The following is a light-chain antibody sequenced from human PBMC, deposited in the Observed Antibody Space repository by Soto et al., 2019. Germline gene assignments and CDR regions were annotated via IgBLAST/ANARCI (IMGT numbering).Light chain of an antibody. Sequence: DIQMTQSPSSLSASVGDRVTITCRASQTMSNFLHWYQQKPGKAPKVLIYAISNLKSGVTSRFSGSGSGTDFTLTISSLQPEDFATYYCQQSYSTPYTFGQGTKVEIK. V-gene: IGKV1-39*01. CDR1: QTMSNF. CDR3: QQSYSTPYT. CDR2: AIS. J-gene: IGKJ2*01.